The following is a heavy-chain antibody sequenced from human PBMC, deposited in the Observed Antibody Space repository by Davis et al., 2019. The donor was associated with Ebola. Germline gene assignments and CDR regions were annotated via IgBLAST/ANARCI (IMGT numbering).Heavy chain of an antibody. Sequence: AASLKISCTGSGYSFCNYLNAWVRQMPGKRLEWMGIIYSGDSDTTYSPSFQGQVTISADKSINTAYLQWSSLKASDPGMYYCARQGLLSYFDNWGQGTLVTVSS. D-gene: IGHD2-15*01. CDR1: GYSFCNYL. J-gene: IGHJ4*02. V-gene: IGHV5-51*01. CDR3: ARQGLLSYFDN. CDR2: IYSGDSDT.